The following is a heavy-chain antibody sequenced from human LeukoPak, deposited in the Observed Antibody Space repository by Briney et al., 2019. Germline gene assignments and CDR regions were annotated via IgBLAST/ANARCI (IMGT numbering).Heavy chain of an antibody. CDR2: IYYSGST. Sequence: SETLSLTCTVSGGPINSDNHYWSWIRQPPGKGLEWIGYIYYSGSTYYNPSLKSRVTISLDTSKNQFSLKLSPVTAADTAVYYCARAAARRFMDVWGKGTTVTVSS. V-gene: IGHV4-30-4*08. CDR3: ARAAARRFMDV. D-gene: IGHD6-6*01. J-gene: IGHJ6*03. CDR1: GGPINSDNHY.